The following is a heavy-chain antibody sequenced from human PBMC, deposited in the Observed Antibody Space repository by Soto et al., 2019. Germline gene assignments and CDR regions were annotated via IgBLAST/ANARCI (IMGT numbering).Heavy chain of an antibody. CDR2: IYYSGST. J-gene: IGHJ5*02. CDR3: ARVICSSTSCYQGAVNWFDP. D-gene: IGHD2-2*01. Sequence: SETLPLTWTVSGGSISSYYWSWIRQPPGKGLEWIGYIYYSGSTNYNPSLKSRVTISVDTSKNQFSLKLSSVTAADTAVYYCARVICSSTSCYQGAVNWFDPWGQGTLVTVSS. CDR1: GGSISSYY. V-gene: IGHV4-59*01.